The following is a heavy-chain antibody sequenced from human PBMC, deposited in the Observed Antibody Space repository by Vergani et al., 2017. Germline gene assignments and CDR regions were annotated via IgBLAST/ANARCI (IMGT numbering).Heavy chain of an antibody. Sequence: QVQLVQSGAEVKKPGASVKVSCKASGYTFTSYAMHWVRQAPGQRLEWMGWINAGNGNTKYSQKFQVRVTITRDTSASTAYMELSSLRSEDTAVYYCARDPAYSSLLRGYDAFDIWGQGTMVTVSS. D-gene: IGHD5-18*01. CDR3: ARDPAYSSLLRGYDAFDI. J-gene: IGHJ3*02. V-gene: IGHV1-3*01. CDR1: GYTFTSYA. CDR2: INAGNGNT.